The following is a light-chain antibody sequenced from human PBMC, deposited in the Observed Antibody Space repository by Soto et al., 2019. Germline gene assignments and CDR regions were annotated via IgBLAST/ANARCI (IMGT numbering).Light chain of an antibody. J-gene: IGLJ2*01. Sequence: QSALTQPPSASGSPGQSVTISCTGSSSDVGGYNYVSWYQQHPGKAPTLMIYEVSKRPSGVPDRFSGSKSGNTASLTVSALPAEHQSDYYCSSYAGRNNLVFGVRTKLTVL. CDR3: SSYAGRNNLV. CDR2: EVS. V-gene: IGLV2-8*01. CDR1: SSDVGGYNY.